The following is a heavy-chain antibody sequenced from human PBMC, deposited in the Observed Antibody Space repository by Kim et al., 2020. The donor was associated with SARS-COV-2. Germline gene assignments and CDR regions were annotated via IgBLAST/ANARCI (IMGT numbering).Heavy chain of an antibody. CDR2: ISGSGGST. CDR3: AKGSTGRGYCSGGSCYEGVNPLDY. CDR1: GFTFSSYA. Sequence: GGSLRLSCAASGFTFSSYAMSWVRQAPGKGLEWVSAISGSGGSTYYADSVKGRFTISRDNSKNTLYLQMNSLRAEDTAVYYCAKGSTGRGYCSGGSCYEGVNPLDYWGQGTLVTVSS. V-gene: IGHV3-23*01. D-gene: IGHD2-15*01. J-gene: IGHJ4*02.